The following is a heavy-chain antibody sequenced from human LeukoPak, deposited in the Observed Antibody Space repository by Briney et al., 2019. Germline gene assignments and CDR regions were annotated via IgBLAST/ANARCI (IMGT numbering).Heavy chain of an antibody. CDR2: IYYSGST. V-gene: IGHV4-61*08. CDR3: ARQSYDFWSGGYYYYGMDV. Sequence: SETLSLTCAVSGGSISSGGYYWSWIRQPPGKGLEWIGYIYYSGSTNYNPSLKSRVTISVDTSKNQFSLKLSSVTAADTAVYYCARQSYDFWSGGYYYYGMDVWGQGTTVTVSS. D-gene: IGHD3-3*01. J-gene: IGHJ6*02. CDR1: GGSISSGGYY.